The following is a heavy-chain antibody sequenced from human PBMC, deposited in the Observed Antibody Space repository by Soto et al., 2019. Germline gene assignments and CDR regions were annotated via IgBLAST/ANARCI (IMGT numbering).Heavy chain of an antibody. J-gene: IGHJ5*02. CDR2: MNPNSGET. Sequence: QEQLVQSGAEVKKPGASVKVSCKTSGYTFTDYDINWVRQATGQGLEWIGWMNPNSGETGYAQKFQGRVTMTRSASLRTAYLELSSLRSEYTAVYYCARVAVAARPRWYNWFDPWGQGTLVTVAS. V-gene: IGHV1-8*01. CDR3: ARVAVAARPRWYNWFDP. D-gene: IGHD2-15*01. CDR1: GYTFTDYD.